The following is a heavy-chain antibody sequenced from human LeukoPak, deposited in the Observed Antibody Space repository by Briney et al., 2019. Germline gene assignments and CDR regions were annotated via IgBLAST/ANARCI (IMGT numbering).Heavy chain of an antibody. Sequence: SVKVSCKASGGTFSSYAISWVRQAPGQGLEWMGGIIPIFGTANYAQKFQGRVTITADKSTSTAYMELSSLRSEDTAVYYCARGLATYRYFHDWGQGTLVTVSS. D-gene: IGHD3-3*02. CDR2: IIPIFGTA. CDR1: GGTFSSYA. CDR3: ARGLATYRYFHD. V-gene: IGHV1-69*06. J-gene: IGHJ4*02.